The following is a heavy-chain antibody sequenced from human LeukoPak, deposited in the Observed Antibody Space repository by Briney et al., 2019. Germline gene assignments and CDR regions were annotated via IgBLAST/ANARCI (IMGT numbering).Heavy chain of an antibody. V-gene: IGHV1-2*02. D-gene: IGHD3-9*01. J-gene: IGHJ4*02. CDR1: GYTFTSNY. Sequence: ASVKVSCKASGYTFTSNYIHWVRQAPGQGLEWMGMIYPRDGSTSYAQKFQGRVTMTRDTSISTAYMELSRLRSDDTAVYYCASYDILTGYSQYYFDYWGQGTLVTVSS. CDR2: IYPRDGST. CDR3: ASYDILTGYSQYYFDY.